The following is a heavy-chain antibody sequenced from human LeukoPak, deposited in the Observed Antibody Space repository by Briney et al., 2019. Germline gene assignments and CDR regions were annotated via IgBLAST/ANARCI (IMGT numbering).Heavy chain of an antibody. CDR2: IIPIFGTA. J-gene: IGHJ3*02. Sequence: ASVKVSCKASGGTFSSYAISWVRRAPGQGLEWMGGIIPIFGTANYAQKFQGRVTITADESTSTAYMELSSLRSEDTAVYYCARGHLRYSSGRDAFDIWGQGTMVTVSS. D-gene: IGHD6-19*01. CDR3: ARGHLRYSSGRDAFDI. V-gene: IGHV1-69*01. CDR1: GGTFSSYA.